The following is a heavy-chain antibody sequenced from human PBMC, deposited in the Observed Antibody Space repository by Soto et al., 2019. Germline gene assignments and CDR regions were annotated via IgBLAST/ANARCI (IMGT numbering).Heavy chain of an antibody. D-gene: IGHD3-10*01. J-gene: IGHJ6*02. CDR2: IYYSGST. Sequence: TSETLSLTCTVSGGSISSGDYYWSWIRQPPGKGLEWIGYIYYSGSTYYNPSLKSRVTISVDTSKNQFSLKLSSVTAADTAVYYCASAINYGSGSYLDYYYGMDVWGQGTTVTVSS. V-gene: IGHV4-30-4*01. CDR1: GGSISSGDYY. CDR3: ASAINYGSGSYLDYYYGMDV.